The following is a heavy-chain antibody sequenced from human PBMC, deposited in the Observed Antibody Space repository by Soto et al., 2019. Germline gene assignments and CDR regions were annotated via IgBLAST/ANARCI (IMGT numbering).Heavy chain of an antibody. J-gene: IGHJ5*02. CDR3: ARDPGVGLAARWFAP. V-gene: IGHV4-61*01. Sequence: QVQLQESGPGLVKPAETLTLTCTVSGGSVNNGNYYWSWIRQPPGKGLEWIGPIYYSGSTNYNPSRKSRVIISIDTSKKQFSLKLSSVTAADTAVYFCARDPGVGLAARWFAPWGKGALVTVS. CDR1: GGSVNNGNYY. CDR2: IYYSGST. D-gene: IGHD2-15*01.